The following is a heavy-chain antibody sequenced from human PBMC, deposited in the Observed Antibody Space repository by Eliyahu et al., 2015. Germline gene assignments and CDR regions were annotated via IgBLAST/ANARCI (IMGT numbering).Heavy chain of an antibody. Sequence: QLQLQESGPGLVKPSETLSLTCTVSGGSISSSSYYWGWIRQPPGKGLEWIGSIYYSGSTYSNPSLKSRVTISVDTSKNQFSLKLSSVTAADTAVYYCARPYYGWGGDGMDVWGQGTTVTVSS. CDR3: ARPYYGWGGDGMDV. J-gene: IGHJ6*02. D-gene: IGHD2/OR15-2a*01. V-gene: IGHV4-39*01. CDR1: GGSISSSSYY. CDR2: IYYSGST.